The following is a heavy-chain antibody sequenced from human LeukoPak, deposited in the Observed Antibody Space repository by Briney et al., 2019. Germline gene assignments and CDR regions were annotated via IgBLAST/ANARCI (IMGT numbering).Heavy chain of an antibody. CDR2: MNPNSGNT. D-gene: IGHD7-27*01. Sequence: ASVKVSCKASGYTFTSYYIHWVRQAPGQGLEWMGWMNPNSGNTGYAQKFQGRVTMTRNTSISAAYMDLSSLRSEDTAVYYCATTKPNWGAFDYWGQGTLVTVSS. J-gene: IGHJ4*02. V-gene: IGHV1-8*02. CDR3: ATTKPNWGAFDY. CDR1: GYTFTSYY.